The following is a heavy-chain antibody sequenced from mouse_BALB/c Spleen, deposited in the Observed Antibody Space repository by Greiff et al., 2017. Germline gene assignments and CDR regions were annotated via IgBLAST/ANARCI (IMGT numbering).Heavy chain of an antibody. D-gene: IGHD4-1*01. CDR3: TRWDDYDAMDY. CDR2: IYPGCGST. J-gene: IGHJ4*01. CDR1: GYTFTSYW. Sequence: LQQPGSELVRPGASVKLSCKASGYTFTSYWMHWVKQRPGQGLEWIGNIYPGCGSTNYDEKFKSKATLTVDTSSSTAYMQLSSLTSEDSAVYYCTRWDDYDAMDYWGQGTSVTVSS. V-gene: IGHV1S22*01.